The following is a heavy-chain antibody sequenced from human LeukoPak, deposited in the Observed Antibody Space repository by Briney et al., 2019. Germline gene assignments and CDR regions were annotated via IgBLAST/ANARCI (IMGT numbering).Heavy chain of an antibody. CDR3: ARQESQLWPSFDY. CDR2: IYYSGST. V-gene: IGHV4-31*03. D-gene: IGHD5-18*01. Sequence: SETLSLTCTVSGGSISSGGYYWSWIRQHPGKGLEWIGYIYYSGSTYYNPSLKSRVTISVDTSKNQFSLKLSSVTAADTAVYYCARQESQLWPSFDYWGQGTLVTVSS. CDR1: GGSISSGGYY. J-gene: IGHJ4*02.